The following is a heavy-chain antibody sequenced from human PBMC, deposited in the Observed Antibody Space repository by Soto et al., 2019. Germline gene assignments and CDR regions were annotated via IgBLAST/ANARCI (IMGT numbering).Heavy chain of an antibody. Sequence: ESGGGVVQPGRSLRLSCAASGFTFSSYGMHWVRQAPGKGLEWVAVISYDGSNKYYADSVKGRFTISRDNSKNTLYLQMNSLRAEDTAVYYCAKGSRRYSSSSNYYYYGMDVWGQGTTVTVSS. V-gene: IGHV3-30*18. CDR1: GFTFSSYG. D-gene: IGHD6-6*01. J-gene: IGHJ6*02. CDR2: ISYDGSNK. CDR3: AKGSRRYSSSSNYYYYGMDV.